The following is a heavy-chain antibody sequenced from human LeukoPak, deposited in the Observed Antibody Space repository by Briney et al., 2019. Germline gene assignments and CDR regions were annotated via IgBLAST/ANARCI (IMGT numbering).Heavy chain of an antibody. J-gene: IGHJ5*02. Sequence: PGGSLRLSCAASGFTFSSYAMSWVRQAPGKGLEWVSAISGSGGSTYYADSVKGRFTISRDNSKNTLYLQMNSLRAEDTAVYYCAKPPLQHFRTSRSNWFDPWGQGTLVTVSS. CDR2: ISGSGGST. CDR1: GFTFSSYA. V-gene: IGHV3-23*01. D-gene: IGHD3-3*02. CDR3: AKPPLQHFRTSRSNWFDP.